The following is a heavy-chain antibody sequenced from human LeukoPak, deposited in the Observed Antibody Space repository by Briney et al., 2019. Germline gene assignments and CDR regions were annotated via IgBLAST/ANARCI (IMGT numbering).Heavy chain of an antibody. CDR2: IFYNEGT. CDR1: SGSFRTYY. V-gene: IGHV4-59*01. Sequence: SETLSLTCTVSSGSFRTYYWSWIRQPPGKGLEWIGYIFYNEGTSYNPSLKSRVTISVETSKNQFSLKLSSVTAADTAVYYCARVTGYMIEDYFDYWGQGTLVTISS. D-gene: IGHD3-22*01. J-gene: IGHJ4*02. CDR3: ARVTGYMIEDYFDY.